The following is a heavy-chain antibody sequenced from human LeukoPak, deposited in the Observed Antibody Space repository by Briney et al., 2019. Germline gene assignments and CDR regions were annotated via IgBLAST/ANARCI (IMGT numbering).Heavy chain of an antibody. Sequence: GGSLRLSCAASGFTFDDYGMSWVRQAPGKGLEWVSGINWNGGSTGYADSVKGRSTISRDNAKNSLYLQMNSLRAEDTALYYCARAWDYDYVWGSYRPPFDYWGQGTLVTVSS. CDR2: INWNGGST. J-gene: IGHJ4*02. V-gene: IGHV3-20*04. CDR3: ARAWDYDYVWGSYRPPFDY. D-gene: IGHD3-16*02. CDR1: GFTFDDYG.